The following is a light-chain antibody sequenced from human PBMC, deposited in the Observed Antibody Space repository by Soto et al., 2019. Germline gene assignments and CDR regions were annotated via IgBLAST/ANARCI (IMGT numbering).Light chain of an antibody. V-gene: IGKV3-15*01. CDR3: QQYNNGPPWT. J-gene: IGKJ1*01. CDR1: QSVSSN. CDR2: GAS. Sequence: EIVMTQSPATLSVSPGERATLSCRASQSVSSNLAWYQQKPGQDPRLLIYGASTRAPGMPARFSGRGSGTEFTLAINSLQSEDVAVYYCQQYNNGPPWTFGQGTKVEIK.